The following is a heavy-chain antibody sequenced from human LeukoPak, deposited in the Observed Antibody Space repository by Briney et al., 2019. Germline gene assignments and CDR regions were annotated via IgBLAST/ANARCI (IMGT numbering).Heavy chain of an antibody. CDR3: AREFVPSYSSRWYDY. Sequence: PGGSLRLSCAASGFTVSSNYMSWVRQAPGKGLEWVSVIYSGGSTYYADSVKGRFTISRDNSKNTLYLQMNSLRAEDTAVYYCAREFVPSYSSRWYDYWGQGSLVAVSS. D-gene: IGHD6-19*01. CDR1: GFTVSSNY. V-gene: IGHV3-53*01. J-gene: IGHJ4*02. CDR2: IYSGGST.